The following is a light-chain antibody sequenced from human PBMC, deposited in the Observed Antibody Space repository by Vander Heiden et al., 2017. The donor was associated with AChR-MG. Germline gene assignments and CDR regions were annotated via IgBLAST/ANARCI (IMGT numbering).Light chain of an antibody. J-gene: IGKJ1*01. CDR1: QSVSNF. Sequence: EALLSQSPATVSLTPGATATLSCRASQSVSNFLAWYQKRPGQGPRLLIYDASSRAAGVPGRFSGSGSGSDFTLTISRLQPDDFAVYYCHQHSSWPRTFGQGTKVEIK. V-gene: IGKV3-11*01. CDR3: HQHSSWPRT. CDR2: DAS.